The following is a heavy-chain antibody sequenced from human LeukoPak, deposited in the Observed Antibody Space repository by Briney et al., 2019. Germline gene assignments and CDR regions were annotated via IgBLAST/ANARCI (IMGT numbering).Heavy chain of an antibody. V-gene: IGHV4-59*01. CDR2: IYYSGST. Sequence: PSETLSLTCTVPGGSISSYYWSWIRQPPGKGLEWIGYIYYSGSTNYNPSLKSRVTISVDTSKNQFSLKLSSVTAADTAVYYCARQHWGYDYFDYWGQGTLVTVSS. CDR1: GGSISSYY. D-gene: IGHD7-27*01. CDR3: ARQHWGYDYFDY. J-gene: IGHJ4*02.